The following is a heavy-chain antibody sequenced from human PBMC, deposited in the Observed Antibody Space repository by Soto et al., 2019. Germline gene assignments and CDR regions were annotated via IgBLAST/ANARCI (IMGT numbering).Heavy chain of an antibody. CDR1: GFTFSSYG. D-gene: IGHD6-13*01. V-gene: IGHV3-30*18. CDR2: ISYDGSNK. CDR3: AKAVKTGIAAADFHY. J-gene: IGHJ4*02. Sequence: PGESLKISCAASGFTFSSYGMHWVRQAPGKGLEWVAVISYDGSNKYYADSVKGRFTISRDNSKNTLYLKMNSLRAEDTAVYYCAKAVKTGIAAADFHYWGQGTLVTVSS.